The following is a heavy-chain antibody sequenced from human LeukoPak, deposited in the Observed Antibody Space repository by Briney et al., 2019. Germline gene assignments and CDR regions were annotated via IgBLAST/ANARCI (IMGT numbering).Heavy chain of an antibody. CDR2: NSAYNGNT. Sequence: GASVKVSCKASGYTFTSYGISWVRQAPGQGLEWMGWNSAYNGNTNYAQKLQGRVTMTTDTSTSTAYMELRSLRSDDTAVYYCASGKWLRPLDAFDIWGQGTMVTVSS. CDR1: GYTFTSYG. V-gene: IGHV1-18*01. D-gene: IGHD5-12*01. CDR3: ASGKWLRPLDAFDI. J-gene: IGHJ3*02.